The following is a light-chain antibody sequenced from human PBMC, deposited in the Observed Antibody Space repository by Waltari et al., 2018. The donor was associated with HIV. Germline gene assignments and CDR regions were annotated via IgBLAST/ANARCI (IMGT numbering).Light chain of an antibody. J-gene: IGLJ3*02. CDR2: DVS. Sequence: QSALTQPRSVSGSPGQSVTISCTGTSSDVGGYNYVSWYQQHPGKAPKLMIYDVSKRPSGVPDRFSGSKSGNTASLTISGLQAEDEADYYCCSYAGSYTWVFG. CDR3: CSYAGSYTWV. V-gene: IGLV2-11*01. CDR1: SSDVGGYNY.